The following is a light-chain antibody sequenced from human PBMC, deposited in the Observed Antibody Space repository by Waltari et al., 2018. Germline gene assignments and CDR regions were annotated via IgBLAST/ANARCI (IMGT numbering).Light chain of an antibody. CDR1: YSNVGANV. J-gene: IGLJ3*02. V-gene: IGLV1-47*01. CDR3: ASWDDSLSGRWV. CDR2: RSD. Sequence: QSVLTQPPSASATPGQRVTIPCSGTYSNVGANVLNWYQQFPGAAPKLLIYRSDRRPSGVPDRFSASKSGSSASLAISGLRPEDEADYYCASWDDSLSGRWVFGGGTKLTVL.